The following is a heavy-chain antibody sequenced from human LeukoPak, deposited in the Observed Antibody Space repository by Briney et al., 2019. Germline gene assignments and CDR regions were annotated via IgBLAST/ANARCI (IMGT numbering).Heavy chain of an antibody. V-gene: IGHV3-23*05. CDR3: XXXXXRGVDVXDDFDL. CDR2: ISIPTYT. Sequence: PGGSLRLSCAASGFTFRDYSMAWVRQVPGGGLEWVSAISIPTYTIYADPVKGRFIISRDNSKNTLYLQMNNLRAEDTAVYYFXXXXXRGVDVXDDFDLWGQGTLVTVSS. J-gene: IGHJ4*02. CDR1: GFTFRDYS. D-gene: IGHD3-10*01.